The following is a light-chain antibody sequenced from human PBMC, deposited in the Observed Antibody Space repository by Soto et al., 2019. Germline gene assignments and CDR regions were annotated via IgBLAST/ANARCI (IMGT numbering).Light chain of an antibody. CDR1: QSISSY. J-gene: IGKJ2*01. CDR2: AAS. CDR3: QQSYSTQYT. V-gene: IGKV1-39*01. Sequence: DIQMTQSPSSLSASVGDRVTITCRASQSISSYLNWYQQKPGKAPKLLIYAASSLQSGVASRFSGSGSGTDFTLTISSLLPEDIATYYCQQSYSTQYTFGQGTKLEIK.